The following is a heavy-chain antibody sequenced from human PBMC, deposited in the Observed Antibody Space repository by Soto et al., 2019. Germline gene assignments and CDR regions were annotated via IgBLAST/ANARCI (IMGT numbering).Heavy chain of an antibody. D-gene: IGHD2-15*01. CDR1: GGTFSSYA. V-gene: IGHV1-69*01. CDR3: ANGYGGNQNWYFDL. Sequence: QVQLVQSGAEVKKPGSSVKVSCKASGGTFSSYAISWVRQAPGQGLEWMGGIIPIFGTANYAQKFQGRVTITADEYTSTAYMELSSLRSENTAVYYCANGYGGNQNWYFDLWGRGTLVTVSS. CDR2: IIPIFGTA. J-gene: IGHJ2*01.